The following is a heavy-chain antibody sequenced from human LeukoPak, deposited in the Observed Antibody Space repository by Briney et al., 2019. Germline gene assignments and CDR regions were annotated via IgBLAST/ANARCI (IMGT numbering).Heavy chain of an antibody. V-gene: IGHV4-38-2*01. Sequence: PSETLSLTCAVSGYSISSGYYWGWIRQPPGEGLEWIGSIYHGGSTYYNPSLKSRVTTSVDTSKNQFSLKLSSVTAADTAVYYCARAYCTTTSCYGRYFDYWGKGTLVTVSS. CDR1: GYSISSGYY. D-gene: IGHD2-2*01. CDR2: IYHGGST. CDR3: ARAYCTTTSCYGRYFDY. J-gene: IGHJ4*02.